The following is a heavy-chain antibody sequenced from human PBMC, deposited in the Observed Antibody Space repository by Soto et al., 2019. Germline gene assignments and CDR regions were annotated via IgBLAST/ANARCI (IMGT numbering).Heavy chain of an antibody. V-gene: IGHV1-69*13. CDR3: ARGEKIAVAGKLSVFDI. CDR2: IIPIFGTA. J-gene: IGHJ3*02. Sequence: AVKVSCKASGGTFSSYAISWVRQAPGQGLEWMGGIIPIFGTANYAQKFQGRVTITADESTSTAYMELSSLRSEDTAVYYCARGEKIAVAGKLSVFDIWGQGTMVTVSS. D-gene: IGHD6-19*01. CDR1: GGTFSSYA.